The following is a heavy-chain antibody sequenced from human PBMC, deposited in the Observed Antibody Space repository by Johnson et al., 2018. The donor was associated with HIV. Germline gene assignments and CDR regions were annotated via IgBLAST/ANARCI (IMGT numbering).Heavy chain of an antibody. CDR3: AKDLSDSSGYHDAFDI. J-gene: IGHJ3*02. V-gene: IGHV3-30*02. CDR1: GFSVSTYG. CDR2: IRYDGSNK. D-gene: IGHD3-22*01. Sequence: QMQLVESGGGLVQSGGSLRLSCGASGFSVSTYGMHWVRQAPGKGLEWVAFIRYDGSNKYYADSVKGRFTISRDNSKNTLYLQMNSLRAEDTAVYYCAKDLSDSSGYHDAFDIWGQGTMVTVSS.